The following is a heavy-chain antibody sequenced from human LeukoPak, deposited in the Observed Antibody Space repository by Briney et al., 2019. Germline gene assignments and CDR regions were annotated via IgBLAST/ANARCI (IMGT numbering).Heavy chain of an antibody. Sequence: ETLSLTCAVSGGSISSGGYSWGWIRQPPGKGLEWIGSIYYSGSTSGTTYYNPSLKSRVTISVDTSRSQFSLRLSSVTAADTAVYYCTRSVRDSSAFYAVYWGQGILVTVSS. V-gene: IGHV4-39*01. CDR3: TRSVRDSSAFYAVY. J-gene: IGHJ4*02. CDR2: IYYSGSTSGTT. D-gene: IGHD2/OR15-2a*01. CDR1: GGSISSGGYS.